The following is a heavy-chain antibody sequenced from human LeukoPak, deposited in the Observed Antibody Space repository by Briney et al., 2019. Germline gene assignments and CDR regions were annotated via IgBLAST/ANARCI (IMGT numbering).Heavy chain of an antibody. D-gene: IGHD5-12*01. CDR1: GDSVSSNSAA. V-gene: IGHV6-1*01. CDR2: TYYRSKWYN. J-gene: IGHJ5*02. CDR3: AREGATIFSLGGGWFDP. Sequence: SQTLSLTCAISGDSVSSNSAAWNWIRQSPSRGLEWLGRTYYRSKWYNDYAVSVKSRITINPDTSKNQFSLQLNSATPEDTAVYYCAREGATIFSLGGGWFDPWGQGTLVTVSS.